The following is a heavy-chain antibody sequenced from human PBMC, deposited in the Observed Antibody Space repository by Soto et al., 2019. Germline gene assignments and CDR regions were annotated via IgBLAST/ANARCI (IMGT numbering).Heavy chain of an antibody. CDR2: INHSGST. V-gene: IGHV4-34*01. D-gene: IGHD4-4*01. CDR3: ATGSTVRIGYYYGMDV. CDR1: GGSFSGYY. J-gene: IGHJ6*02. Sequence: QVQLQQWGAGLLKPSETLSLTCAVYGGSFSGYYWSWIRQPPGKGLEWIGEINHSGSTNYNPSLKSRVNISVDTSKNQCSLKLSSVTAADTAVYYCATGSTVRIGYYYGMDVWGQGTTVTVSS.